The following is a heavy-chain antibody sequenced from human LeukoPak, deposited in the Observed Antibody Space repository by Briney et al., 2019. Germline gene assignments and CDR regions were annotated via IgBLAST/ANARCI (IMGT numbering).Heavy chain of an antibody. CDR2: IYYSGST. CDR1: GGSISSGGYY. Sequence: SQTLSLTCTVSGGSISSGGYYWSWIRQHPGKGLEWIGCIYYSGSTYYNPSLKSRVTISVDTSKNQFSLKLSSVTAADTAVYYCARDRYYDPGAFDIWGQGTMVTVFS. CDR3: ARDRYYDPGAFDI. J-gene: IGHJ3*02. V-gene: IGHV4-31*03. D-gene: IGHD3-22*01.